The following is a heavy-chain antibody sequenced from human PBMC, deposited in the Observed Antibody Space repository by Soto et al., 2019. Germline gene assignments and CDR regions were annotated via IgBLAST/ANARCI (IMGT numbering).Heavy chain of an antibody. J-gene: IGHJ5*02. CDR1: GYNFMRYG. D-gene: IGHD1-1*01. CDR2: INVDNGET. Sequence: QVQLVQSGAEVKKPGASVKVSCKASGYNFMRYGFTWVRQAPGQGLEWMGWINVDNGETKYPQKIRGRVTMTTDTSTSTVYMELRSLTSGDTAGYFCARRIRGGYSGWVDPWGHGTLVTVS. CDR3: ARRIRGGYSGWVDP. V-gene: IGHV1-18*04.